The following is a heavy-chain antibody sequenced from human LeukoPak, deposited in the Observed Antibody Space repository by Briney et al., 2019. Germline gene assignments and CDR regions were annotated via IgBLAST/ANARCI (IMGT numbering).Heavy chain of an antibody. J-gene: IGHJ4*02. Sequence: GGSLRLSCGVSGFTFSSYGMSWVRQAPGKGLEWVSVISGSGYNTDYADSVKSRFTISRDNYRLYLQMNSLRPEDTAVYYCAKHSGSYFVYYLDYWGQGTLVTVSS. D-gene: IGHD1-26*01. CDR2: ISGSGYNT. V-gene: IGHV3-23*01. CDR1: GFTFSSYG. CDR3: AKHSGSYFVYYLDY.